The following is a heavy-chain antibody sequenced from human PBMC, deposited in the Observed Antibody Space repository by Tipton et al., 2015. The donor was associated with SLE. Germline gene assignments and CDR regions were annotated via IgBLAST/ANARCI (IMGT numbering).Heavy chain of an antibody. Sequence: TLSLTCSVSGGSISSGGYFWSWVRQPPGKGLEWIGHIYYSGSTDYNPSLKSRVTISVDRSKSQFSLDLSSVTAADTAVYYCAIYKPRNDVFDIWGQGTWVTVSS. V-gene: IGHV4-61*08. CDR1: GGSISSGGYF. CDR2: IYYSGST. J-gene: IGHJ3*02. CDR3: AIYKPRNDVFDI. D-gene: IGHD1-1*01.